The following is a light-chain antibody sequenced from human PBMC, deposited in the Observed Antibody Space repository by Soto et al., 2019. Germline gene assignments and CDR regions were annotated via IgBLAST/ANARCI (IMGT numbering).Light chain of an antibody. J-gene: IGKJ5*01. CDR3: QQYNNWPIT. V-gene: IGKV3-15*01. Sequence: ETVMTQSPATLSVSPGERATLSCRASQSVSSNLAWYQQKPGQAPRLLIYGTSTRATGIPARFSGSGSGTEFTLTISSLQSEDFAVYYRQQYNNWPITFGQGTRLEIK. CDR1: QSVSSN. CDR2: GTS.